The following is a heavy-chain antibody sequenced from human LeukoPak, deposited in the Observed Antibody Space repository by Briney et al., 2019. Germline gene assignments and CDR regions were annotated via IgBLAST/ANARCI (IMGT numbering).Heavy chain of an antibody. Sequence: SVKVSCKASGYTFTGYYMHWVRQAPGQGLEWMGGIIPIFGTPNYAQKFQGRVTITADKSTSTAYMELSSLRSEDTAVYYCARPGISHAFDIWGQGTMVTVSS. CDR2: IIPIFGTP. CDR1: GYTFTGYY. J-gene: IGHJ3*02. CDR3: ARPGISHAFDI. V-gene: IGHV1-69*06. D-gene: IGHD3-10*01.